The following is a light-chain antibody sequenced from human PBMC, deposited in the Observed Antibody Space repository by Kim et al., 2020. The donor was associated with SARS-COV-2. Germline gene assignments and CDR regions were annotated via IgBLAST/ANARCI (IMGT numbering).Light chain of an antibody. CDR3: QQYDSPPGT. V-gene: IGKV1-33*01. CDR1: QDISNL. Sequence: DIQMTQSPSSLSASVGDRVTITCQASQDISNLLSWYQQKPGKAPRLLIYETSYLEAGVPSRFSGRGSGTHFTFTISGLQPEDIATYYCQQYDSPPGTFGQGTRLEIK. CDR2: ETS. J-gene: IGKJ5*01.